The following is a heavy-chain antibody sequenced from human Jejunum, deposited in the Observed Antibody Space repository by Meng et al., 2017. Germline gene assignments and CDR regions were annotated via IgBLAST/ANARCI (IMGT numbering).Heavy chain of an antibody. D-gene: IGHD1-26*01. CDR1: GFTFSRFW. Sequence: EVQLVESGGGLVQPGGSLRLSCAASGFTFSRFWMHWVRQVPGKGLVWVARINNDGSSTNYADSVKGRFTISRDNAKNTVYLQMNRLRAEDTAVYYCATAGSYRIDNWGQGTLVTVSS. J-gene: IGHJ4*02. V-gene: IGHV3-74*01. CDR2: INNDGSST. CDR3: ATAGSYRIDN.